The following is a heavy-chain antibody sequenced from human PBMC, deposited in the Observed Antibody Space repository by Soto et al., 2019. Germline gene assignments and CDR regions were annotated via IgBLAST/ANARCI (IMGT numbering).Heavy chain of an antibody. J-gene: IGHJ4*02. CDR1: GFSLSTSGVG. CDR2: IYWDDDK. CDR3: AHSATYYDFWSGPDFFDY. V-gene: IGHV2-5*02. D-gene: IGHD3-3*01. Sequence: QITLKESGPTLVKPTQPLTLTCTFSGFSLSTSGVGVGWIRQPPGKSLEWLALIYWDDDKRYSPSLKSRLTITKDTSKHQVVLTMTNMEPVDTATYYCAHSATYYDFWSGPDFFDYWGKGTLVTV.